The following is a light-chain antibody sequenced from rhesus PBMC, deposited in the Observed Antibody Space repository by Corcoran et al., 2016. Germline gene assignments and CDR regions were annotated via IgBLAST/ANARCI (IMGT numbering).Light chain of an antibody. CDR3: QHGYGTPCT. V-gene: IGKV1-74*01. Sequence: DIQMTQSPSSLSASVGDRVTITCRASETVNNYLNWYQQKPGKAPKLLIYKASPLQSGFHSRVSGSGSGTDYTFTISSLQHEDVATYDGQHGYGTPCTFGPGTKLDIK. CDR1: ETVNNY. J-gene: IGKJ3*01. CDR2: KAS.